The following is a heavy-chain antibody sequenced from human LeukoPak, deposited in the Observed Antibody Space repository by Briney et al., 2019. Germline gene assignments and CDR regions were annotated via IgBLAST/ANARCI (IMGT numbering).Heavy chain of an antibody. V-gene: IGHV4-59*01. CDR1: GGSISSYY. Sequence: SETLSLTCTVSGGSISSYYWSWIRQPPGKGLEWTGYIYYSGSTNYNPSLKSRVTISVDTSKNQFSLKLSSVTAADTAVYYCARASVAAASGPFDYWGQGTLVTVSS. J-gene: IGHJ4*02. D-gene: IGHD5-12*01. CDR3: ARASVAAASGPFDY. CDR2: IYYSGST.